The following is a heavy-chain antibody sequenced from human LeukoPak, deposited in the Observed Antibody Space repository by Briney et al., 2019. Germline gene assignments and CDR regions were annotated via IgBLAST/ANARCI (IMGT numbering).Heavy chain of an antibody. CDR2: INPSGGST. J-gene: IGHJ3*02. CDR3: ARDLWFGELGAFDI. Sequence: ASVKVSCKASGYTFTSYYMHWVRQAPGQGLEWMGIINPSGGSTSYAQKFQGRVTMTRDMSTSTAYMELSRLRSDDTAVYYCARDLWFGELGAFDIWGQGTMVTVSS. D-gene: IGHD3-10*01. V-gene: IGHV1-46*01. CDR1: GYTFTSYY.